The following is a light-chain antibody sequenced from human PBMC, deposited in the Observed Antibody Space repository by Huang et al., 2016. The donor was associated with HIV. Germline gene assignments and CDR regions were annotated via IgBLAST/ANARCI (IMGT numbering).Light chain of an antibody. V-gene: IGKV3D-15*01. J-gene: IGKJ4*01. Sequence: EIVMTQSPATLSVSPGERATLPCRASQSVSSNLAWYQQKPGQAPRLLIYGASTRATGIPARFSGSGSGTEFTLIINSLQSEDFVIYYCQQYDTCPLTFGGGTKVEIK. CDR3: QQYDTCPLT. CDR2: GAS. CDR1: QSVSSN.